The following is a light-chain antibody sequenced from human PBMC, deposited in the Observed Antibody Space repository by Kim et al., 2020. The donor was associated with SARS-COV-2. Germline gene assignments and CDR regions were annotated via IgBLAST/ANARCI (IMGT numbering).Light chain of an antibody. Sequence: EIVMTQSPATLSVSPGERATLSCRASQSLSSNLAWYQQKPGQAPRLLIYGASNRGTGVPARFSGSGSGTEFTLTISSLQSEDFAVYYCQQYNNWPYTFGQGTKLEIK. J-gene: IGKJ2*01. CDR1: QSLSSN. CDR2: GAS. V-gene: IGKV3-15*01. CDR3: QQYNNWPYT.